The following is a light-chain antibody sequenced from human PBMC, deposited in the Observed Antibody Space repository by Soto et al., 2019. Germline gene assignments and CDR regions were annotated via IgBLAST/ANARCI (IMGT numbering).Light chain of an antibody. CDR2: VNSDGSH. Sequence: QLVLTQSPSASASLGASVKLTCTLSSGHSNYAIAWHQQQPEKGPRYLMKVNSDGSHSKGDGIPDRFSGSRSGAERYLTSSSLQSEDEADYYCQTWGTGIQVFGGGTKLTVL. V-gene: IGLV4-69*01. CDR3: QTWGTGIQV. J-gene: IGLJ2*01. CDR1: SGHSNYA.